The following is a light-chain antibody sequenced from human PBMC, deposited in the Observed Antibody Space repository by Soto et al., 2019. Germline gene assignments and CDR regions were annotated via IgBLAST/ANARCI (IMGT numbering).Light chain of an antibody. CDR3: SYYAGSDFLV. CDR2: EVF. CDR1: SSDIGRFNY. Sequence: QSVLTQPPSASGSPGQSVTISCTGTSSDIGRFNYVSWYQQHPGKAPKLLLYEVFHRPSGIPDRFSGSKSGHTASLTVSGLRSDDEATYYSSYYAGSDFLVFGGGTKLTVL. V-gene: IGLV2-8*01. J-gene: IGLJ2*01.